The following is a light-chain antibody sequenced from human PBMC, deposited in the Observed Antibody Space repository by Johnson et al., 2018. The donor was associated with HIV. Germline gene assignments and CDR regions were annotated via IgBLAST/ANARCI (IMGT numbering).Light chain of an antibody. J-gene: IGLJ1*01. V-gene: IGLV1-51*02. CDR3: GTWDSSLSAHYV. CDR1: SSNIGNNY. CDR2: EKN. Sequence: SVLTQPPSVSAAPGQKVTISCSGSSSNIGNNYVSWYQQLPGTAPKLLIYEKNKRPSGILDRFSASKSGTSATLGITGLQTGDEADYYCGTWDSSLSAHYVFGSGTKVTVL.